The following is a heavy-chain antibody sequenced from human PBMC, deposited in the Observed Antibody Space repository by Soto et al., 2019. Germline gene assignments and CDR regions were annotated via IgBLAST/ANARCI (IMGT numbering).Heavy chain of an antibody. V-gene: IGHV1-69*06. J-gene: IGHJ3*02. D-gene: IGHD6-19*01. Sequence: SVKVSCKASGGTFSSYAISWVRQAPGQGLEWMGGIIPIFGTANYAQKFQGRVTITADKSTSTAYMELSSLRSEDTAVYYCAREMAVATNDAFDIRGQGTMVTVSS. CDR1: GGTFSSYA. CDR3: AREMAVATNDAFDI. CDR2: IIPIFGTA.